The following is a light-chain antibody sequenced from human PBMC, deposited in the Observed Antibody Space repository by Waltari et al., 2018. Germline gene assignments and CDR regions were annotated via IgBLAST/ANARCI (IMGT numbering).Light chain of an antibody. CDR1: SSDVGGYYY. CDR2: DVT. V-gene: IGLV2-11*01. J-gene: IGLJ3*02. CDR3: CSYADSYTAV. Sequence: QSALTQPRSASGSPGQSVTISCTGTSSDVGGYYYVSWYQQHPGKAPKLMLYDVTKRPSGVPGRFSVSQSGNTASLTISGLQAEDGADYYCCSYADSYTAVFGGGTTLTVL.